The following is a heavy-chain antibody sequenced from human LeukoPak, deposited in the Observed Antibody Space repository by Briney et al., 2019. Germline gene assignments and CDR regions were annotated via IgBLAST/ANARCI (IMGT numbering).Heavy chain of an antibody. Sequence: PGGSLRLSCAASGFTFSSYAMSWVRQAPGKGLEWVSGVTCNGGGPGYADSVKGRFTISRDSAKKSLYLQMNSLRAEDTALYYCARDPTEGFEELLSPPDYWGQGTLVTVSS. CDR1: GFTFSSYA. CDR3: ARDPTEGFEELLSPPDY. J-gene: IGHJ4*02. D-gene: IGHD3-10*01. V-gene: IGHV3-20*04. CDR2: VTCNGGGP.